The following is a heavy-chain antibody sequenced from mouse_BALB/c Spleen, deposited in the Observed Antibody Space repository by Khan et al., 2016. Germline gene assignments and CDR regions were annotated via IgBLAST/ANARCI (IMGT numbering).Heavy chain of an antibody. CDR1: GFNIKDTY. CDR2: IDTANGNT. Sequence: EVQLQESGAEFVKPGASVKLSCTASGFNIKDTYMHWVKQRPEQSLEWIGRIDTANGNTNYDPKFQGKATITADTASNTAYLQLSSLTSEDTAVYYCASGCYGSSHFDYWGQGTTLTVSS. J-gene: IGHJ2*01. CDR3: ASGCYGSSHFDY. D-gene: IGHD1-1*01. V-gene: IGHV14-3*02.